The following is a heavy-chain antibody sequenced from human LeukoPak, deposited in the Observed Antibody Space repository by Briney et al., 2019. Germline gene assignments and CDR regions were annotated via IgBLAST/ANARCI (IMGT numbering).Heavy chain of an antibody. Sequence: ASVKVSCKASGYTFTSHGISWVRQAPGQGLEWMGWISAYNGNTNYAQKLQGRVTMTTDTSTSTAYMELRSLRSDDTAVYYCARDAVSTMIVGGFNWFDPWGQGTLVTVSS. V-gene: IGHV1-18*01. D-gene: IGHD3-22*01. CDR1: GYTFTSHG. CDR2: ISAYNGNT. CDR3: ARDAVSTMIVGGFNWFDP. J-gene: IGHJ5*02.